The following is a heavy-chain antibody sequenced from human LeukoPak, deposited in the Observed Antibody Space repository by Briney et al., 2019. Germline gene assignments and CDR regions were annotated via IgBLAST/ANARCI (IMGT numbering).Heavy chain of an antibody. CDR1: GCSISSGYY. Sequence: PSETLSLTCTVSGCSISSGYYWGWIRQPPGKGLEWIGSIYHSGSTYYNPSLKSRVTISVDTSKNQFSLKLSSVTAADTAVYYCVGDNGAYWGQGTLVTVSS. J-gene: IGHJ4*02. CDR3: VGDNGAY. V-gene: IGHV4-38-2*02. D-gene: IGHD2-21*01. CDR2: IYHSGST.